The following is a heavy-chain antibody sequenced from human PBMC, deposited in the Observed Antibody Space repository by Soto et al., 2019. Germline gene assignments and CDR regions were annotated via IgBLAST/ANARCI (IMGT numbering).Heavy chain of an antibody. Sequence: GASVKVSCKASGYTFTSYGISWVRQAPGQGLEWMGWISAYNGNTNYAQKLQGRVTMTTDTSTSTAYMELRSLRSDDTAVYYCARDITGGLVWLLHPQYYYYYGMDVWGQGTTVTVSS. CDR2: ISAYNGNT. CDR1: GYTFTSYG. J-gene: IGHJ6*02. D-gene: IGHD3-3*01. V-gene: IGHV1-18*01. CDR3: ARDITGGLVWLLHPQYYYYYGMDV.